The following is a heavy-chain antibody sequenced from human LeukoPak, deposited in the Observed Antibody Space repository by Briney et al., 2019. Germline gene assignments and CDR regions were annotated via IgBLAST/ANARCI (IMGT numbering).Heavy chain of an antibody. CDR2: INHSGST. Sequence: SETLSLTCAVYGGSFSGYYWSWIRQPPGKGLEWIGEINHSGSTNYNPSLKSRVTISADTSKNQFSLKVSSLTAADTAVYYCARGDYYGSGLYYYYFMDVWGKGTTVTVSS. D-gene: IGHD3-10*01. V-gene: IGHV4-34*01. J-gene: IGHJ6*03. CDR3: ARGDYYGSGLYYYYFMDV. CDR1: GGSFSGYY.